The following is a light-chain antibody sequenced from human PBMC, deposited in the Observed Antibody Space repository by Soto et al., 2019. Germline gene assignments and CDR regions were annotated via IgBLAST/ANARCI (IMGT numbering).Light chain of an antibody. V-gene: IGKV1-5*01. J-gene: IGKJ1*01. CDR3: QQSWT. Sequence: DIQMTQSPSTLSASVGDRVTITCRASQSISSWLAWYQQKPGKAPKLLIYDASSLESGVPSRFSGSGSGTEFYLTISSLQPDDFATYYCQQSWTFGQGTKVEIK. CDR2: DAS. CDR1: QSISSW.